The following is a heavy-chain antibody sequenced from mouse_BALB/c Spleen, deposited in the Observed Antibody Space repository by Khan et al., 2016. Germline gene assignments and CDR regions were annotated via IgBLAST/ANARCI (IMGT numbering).Heavy chain of an antibody. Sequence: EVQLQESGPSLVKPSQTLSLTCPVTGDYHTSVYWNWIRKFPGNKLEYMGYISYSGSTYYNPSLKSRISITRDTSKNQYYLQLNSVTTEDTATYYCAREGAYWGQGTLVTVSA. CDR3: AREGAY. CDR2: ISYSGST. V-gene: IGHV3-8*02. J-gene: IGHJ3*01. CDR1: GDYHTSVY.